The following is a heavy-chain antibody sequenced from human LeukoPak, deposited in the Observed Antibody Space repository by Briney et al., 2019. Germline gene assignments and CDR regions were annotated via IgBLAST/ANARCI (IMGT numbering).Heavy chain of an antibody. CDR3: ASLLWLGWYYYYMDV. CDR2: IYYSGST. V-gene: IGHV4-39*01. D-gene: IGHD6-19*01. Sequence: SETLSLTCTVSGGSISSSSYYWGWIRQPPGKGLEWIGSIYYSGSTYYNPSLKSRVTISVDTSKNQFSLKLSSVTAADTAVYYCASLLWLGWYYYYMDVWGKGTTVTISS. CDR1: GGSISSSSYY. J-gene: IGHJ6*03.